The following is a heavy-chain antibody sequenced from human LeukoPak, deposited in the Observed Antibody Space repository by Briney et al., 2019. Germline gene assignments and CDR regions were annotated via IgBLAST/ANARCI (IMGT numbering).Heavy chain of an antibody. CDR2: IYYSGST. Sequence: SETLSLTCTVSGGSISSYYWSWIRQPPGKGLEWIGYIYYSGSTNYNPSLKSRVTISVDTSNNQFSLKLSSVTAADTAVYYCAREHGDSSVGFDFWGQGTLVTVFS. J-gene: IGHJ4*02. CDR1: GGSISSYY. V-gene: IGHV4-59*01. CDR3: AREHGDSSVGFDF. D-gene: IGHD3-22*01.